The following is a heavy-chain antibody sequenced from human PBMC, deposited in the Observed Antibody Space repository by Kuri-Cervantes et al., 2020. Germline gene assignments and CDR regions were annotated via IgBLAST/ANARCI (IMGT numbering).Heavy chain of an antibody. CDR2: IYYSGST. CDR3: ARDRRYYYGSGSYSVDV. J-gene: IGHJ6*02. V-gene: IGHV4-30-4*01. D-gene: IGHD3-10*01. CDR1: GGSFSGYY. Sequence: LRLSCAVYGGSFSGYYWNWIRQPPGKGLEWIGYIYYSGSTYYNPSLKSRVTISVDTSKNQFSLKLSSVTAADTAVYYCARDRRYYYGSGSYSVDVWGQGTTVTVSS.